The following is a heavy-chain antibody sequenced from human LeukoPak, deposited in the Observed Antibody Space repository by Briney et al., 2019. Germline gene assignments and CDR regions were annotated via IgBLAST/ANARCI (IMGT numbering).Heavy chain of an antibody. D-gene: IGHD3-10*01. CDR3: ARARYYYGSGSYLY. CDR1: GGSFSGYC. Sequence: SETLSLTCAVCGGSFSGYCWSWNRQPPGKGLEWIGEINHSGSTNYNPSLKSRVTISVDTSKNQFSLKLSSVTAADTAVYYCARARYYYGSGSYLYWGQGTLVTVSS. CDR2: INHSGST. V-gene: IGHV4-34*01. J-gene: IGHJ4*02.